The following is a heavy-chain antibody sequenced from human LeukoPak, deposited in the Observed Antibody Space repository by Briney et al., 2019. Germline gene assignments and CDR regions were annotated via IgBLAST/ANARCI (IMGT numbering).Heavy chain of an antibody. CDR1: ADSISNFF. D-gene: IGHD5-12*01. V-gene: IGHV4-4*07. Sequence: SETLSLTCIVSADSISNFFWSWIRQPAGGGLEWIARIYSDGAASSSPSLESRVTMSIDTSRKQFSLKLRSVTAADTAVYYCVRGVGAATYEAFDIWGQGTMVTVSS. J-gene: IGHJ3*02. CDR2: IYSDGAA. CDR3: VRGVGAATYEAFDI.